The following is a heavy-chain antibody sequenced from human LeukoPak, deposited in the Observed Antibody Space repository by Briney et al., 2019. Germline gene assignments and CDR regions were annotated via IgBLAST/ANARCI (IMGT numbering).Heavy chain of an antibody. J-gene: IGHJ5*02. Sequence: ASVKVSCKASGYIFSSNGISCVRQAPGQGLEWVGWVSTYSSDTNYAQRFQGRVTMTTDTSTSTAYMELRSLRPDDTAVYYCARDNWNEFDPWGQGTLVTVSS. CDR1: GYIFSSNG. CDR2: VSTYSSDT. D-gene: IGHD1-20*01. V-gene: IGHV1-18*01. CDR3: ARDNWNEFDP.